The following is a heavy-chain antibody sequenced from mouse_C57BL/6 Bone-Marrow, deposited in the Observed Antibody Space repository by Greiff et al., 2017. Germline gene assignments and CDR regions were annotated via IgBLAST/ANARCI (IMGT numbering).Heavy chain of an antibody. Sequence: DVQLQESGAELVRPGASVKLSCTASGFNIKDDYMHWVKQRPEQGLEWIGWIDPENGDTEYASKFQGKATITADTSSNTAYLQLSSLTSEDTAVYYCTRDYDYGGYFDVWGTGTTVTVSS. CDR3: TRDYDYGGYFDV. CDR2: IDPENGDT. J-gene: IGHJ1*03. V-gene: IGHV14-4*01. D-gene: IGHD2-4*01. CDR1: GFNIKDDY.